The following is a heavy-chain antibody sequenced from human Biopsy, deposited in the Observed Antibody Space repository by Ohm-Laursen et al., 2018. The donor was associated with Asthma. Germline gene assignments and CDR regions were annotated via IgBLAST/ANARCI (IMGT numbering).Heavy chain of an antibody. CDR2: IYSGGGT. CDR3: ARAKTWGRSYYFDY. J-gene: IGHJ4*02. CDR1: GFTVSSNG. Sequence: SLRLSCAASGFTVSSNGMSWVRQPPGKGLEWVSVIYSGGGTFYADSVKGRVTISRDNSKNSLSLNMNSLRPEDTSVYYCARAKTWGRSYYFDYWGQGTLVTVSS. V-gene: IGHV3-53*05. D-gene: IGHD3-16*01.